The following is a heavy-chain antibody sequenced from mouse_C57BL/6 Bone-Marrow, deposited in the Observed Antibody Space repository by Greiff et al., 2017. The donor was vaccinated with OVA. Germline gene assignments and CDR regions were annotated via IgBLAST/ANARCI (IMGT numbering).Heavy chain of an antibody. CDR3: ARIYDYDLYAMDY. V-gene: IGHV2-9-1*01. CDR1: GFSLTSYA. D-gene: IGHD2-4*01. J-gene: IGHJ4*01. CDR2: IWTGGGT. Sequence: VKLQESGPGLVAPSQSLSITCTVSGFSLTSYAISWVRQPPGKGLEWLGVIWTGGGTNYNSALKSRLSISKDNSKSQVFLKMNSLQTDDTARYYCARIYDYDLYAMDYWGQGTSVTVSS.